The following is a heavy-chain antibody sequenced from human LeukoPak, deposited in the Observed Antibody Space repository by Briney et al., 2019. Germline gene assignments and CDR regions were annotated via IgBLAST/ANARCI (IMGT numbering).Heavy chain of an antibody. Sequence: GGSLRLSCAASGFTFSSYTMNWVRQAPGRGLEWVSSISSSSSSIYYADSVKGRFTISRDNAKNSLYLQMNSLRAEDTAVYYCARGALRNDAFDIWGQGTMVTVSS. J-gene: IGHJ3*02. CDR2: ISSSSSSI. V-gene: IGHV3-21*01. CDR3: ARGALRNDAFDI. D-gene: IGHD1-1*01. CDR1: GFTFSSYT.